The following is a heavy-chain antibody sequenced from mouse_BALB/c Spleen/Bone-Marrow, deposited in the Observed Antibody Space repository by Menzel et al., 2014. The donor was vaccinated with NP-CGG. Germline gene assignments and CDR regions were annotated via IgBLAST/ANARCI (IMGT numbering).Heavy chain of an antibody. CDR2: ISCYNGAT. CDR3: ARGDGYYVDFDY. CDR1: GYSFTGYY. V-gene: IGHV1S34*01. D-gene: IGHD2-3*01. J-gene: IGHJ2*01. Sequence: LVKIGASVKISCKASGYSFTGYYMHWVKQSHGKSLEWIGYISCYNGATSYNQKFKGKATFTVDTSSSTAYMQFNSLTSEDSAVYCCARGDGYYVDFDYWGQGTTLTVSS.